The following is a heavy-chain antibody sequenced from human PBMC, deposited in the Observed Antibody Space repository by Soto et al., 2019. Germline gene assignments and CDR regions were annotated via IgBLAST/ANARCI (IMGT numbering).Heavy chain of an antibody. D-gene: IGHD2-21*02. J-gene: IGHJ4*02. CDR3: ERSIVVVTALDY. V-gene: IGHV1-3*01. CDR2: INAGNGNT. Sequence: ASVKVSCKASGYTFTSYAMHWVRQAPGQRLEWMGWINAGNGNTKYSQKFQGRVTITRDTSANTAYMELSSLRSEDTAVYYCERSIVVVTALDYWGQGPLVTVSS. CDR1: GYTFTSYA.